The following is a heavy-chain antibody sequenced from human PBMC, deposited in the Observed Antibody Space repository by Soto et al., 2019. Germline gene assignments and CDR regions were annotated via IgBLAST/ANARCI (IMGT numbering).Heavy chain of an antibody. V-gene: IGHV4-30-2*01. Sequence: SLCPTCSVSGGSISSGGYSWSWIRQPPGKGLEWIGYIYHSGSTYYNPSLKSRVTISVDRSKNQFSLKLSSVTAADTAVYYCARAGERGYCSSTSCYTPPNWFDPWGQGTLVTVSS. CDR1: GGSISSGGYS. D-gene: IGHD2-2*02. CDR3: ARAGERGYCSSTSCYTPPNWFDP. J-gene: IGHJ5*02. CDR2: IYHSGST.